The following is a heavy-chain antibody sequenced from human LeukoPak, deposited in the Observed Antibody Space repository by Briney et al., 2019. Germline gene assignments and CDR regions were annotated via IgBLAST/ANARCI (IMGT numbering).Heavy chain of an antibody. Sequence: SQTLSLTCAISGDSVSSNGAAWNWIRQSPSRGLEWLGRTYYRSKWYNDYAVSVKSRITINPDTSKNQFSLQLNSVTPEDTAVYFCARGNYYDSSGSPFDYWGQGTLVTVSS. CDR1: GDSVSSNGAA. CDR2: TYYRSKWYN. J-gene: IGHJ4*02. V-gene: IGHV6-1*01. D-gene: IGHD3-22*01. CDR3: ARGNYYDSSGSPFDY.